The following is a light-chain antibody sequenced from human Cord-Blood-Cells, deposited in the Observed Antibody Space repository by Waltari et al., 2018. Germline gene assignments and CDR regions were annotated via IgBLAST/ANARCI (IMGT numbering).Light chain of an antibody. CDR1: QSVLYSSNNKSY. CDR3: QQYYSTPLT. J-gene: IGKJ4*01. Sequence: DIVMTQSSDALAVSLGERATLNCKSRQSVLYSSNNKSYFAWYQQKQGQPPKLLIYWASTRESGVPDRFSGSGSGTDFTLTISSLQAEDVAVYYCQQYYSTPLTFGGGTKVEIK. V-gene: IGKV4-1*01. CDR2: WAS.